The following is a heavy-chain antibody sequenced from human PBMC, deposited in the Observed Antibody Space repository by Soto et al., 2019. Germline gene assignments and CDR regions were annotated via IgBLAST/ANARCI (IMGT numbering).Heavy chain of an antibody. Sequence: GGSLRLSCAASGFTFSDYYMTWIRQAPGKGLEWVSYIDYSGSTIYYADSVKGRFTISRDNTKNSLFLQMISLRAEDTAVYYCARALIAEYYFDYWGQGTLVTVSS. D-gene: IGHD2-15*01. V-gene: IGHV3-11*01. CDR1: GFTFSDYY. J-gene: IGHJ4*02. CDR2: IDYSGSTI. CDR3: ARALIAEYYFDY.